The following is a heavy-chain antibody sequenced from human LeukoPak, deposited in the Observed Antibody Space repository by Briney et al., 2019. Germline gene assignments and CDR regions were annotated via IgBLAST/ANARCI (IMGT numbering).Heavy chain of an antibody. CDR3: ARDVNPHSSSWYYFGY. V-gene: IGHV3-66*01. Sequence: EGSLRLSCAASGFTVSSNYMSWVRQAPGKGLEWVSVIYSGGSTYYADSVKGRFTISRDNAKNSLYLQMNSLRAEDTAVYYCARDVNPHSSSWYYFGYWGQGTLVTVSS. CDR1: GFTVSSNY. CDR2: IYSGGST. D-gene: IGHD6-13*01. J-gene: IGHJ4*02.